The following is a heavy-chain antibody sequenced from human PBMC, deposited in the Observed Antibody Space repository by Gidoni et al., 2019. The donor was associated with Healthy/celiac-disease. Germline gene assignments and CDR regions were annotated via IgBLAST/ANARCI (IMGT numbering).Heavy chain of an antibody. Sequence: EVQLVESGGGLVQPGRSRRLSCAASGFTFDDYAMHWVRQAPGKGLEWVSGISWNSGSIGYADSVKGRFTISRDNAKNSLYLQMNSLRAEDTALYYCAKSTPDAFDIWGQGTMVTVSS. CDR1: GFTFDDYA. CDR3: AKSTPDAFDI. CDR2: ISWNSGSI. J-gene: IGHJ3*02. V-gene: IGHV3-9*01.